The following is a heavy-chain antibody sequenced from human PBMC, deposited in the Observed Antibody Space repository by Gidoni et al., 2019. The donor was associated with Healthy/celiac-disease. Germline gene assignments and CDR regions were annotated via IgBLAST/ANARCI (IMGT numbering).Heavy chain of an antibody. CDR3: AREGGDYMAV. D-gene: IGHD3-16*01. CDR2: IWYDGSNK. Sequence: QVQLVASGGGGVQPGRSLRLSCAAAGFTFSSYGMHWVRQAPGKGLEWVAVIWYDGSNKYYADSVKGRFTISRDNSKNTLYLQMNSLRAEDTAVYYCAREGGDYMAVWGKGTTVTVSS. V-gene: IGHV3-33*01. CDR1: GFTFSSYG. J-gene: IGHJ6*03.